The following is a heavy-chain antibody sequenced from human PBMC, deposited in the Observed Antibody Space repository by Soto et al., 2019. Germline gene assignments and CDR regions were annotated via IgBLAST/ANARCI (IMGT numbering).Heavy chain of an antibody. J-gene: IGHJ4*02. D-gene: IGHD3-9*01. V-gene: IGHV4-30-4*01. CDR1: GGSISSGGYY. CDR2: IYYSGST. Sequence: QVQLQESGPGLVKPSQTLSLTCTVSGGSISSGGYYWSWIRQPPGKGLEWIGYIYYSGSTYYNPSLKSRVTISVDTSKHQFSLKLSSVTAADTAVYYCARAFDILTRYYFDSWGQGTLVTVSS. CDR3: ARAFDILTRYYFDS.